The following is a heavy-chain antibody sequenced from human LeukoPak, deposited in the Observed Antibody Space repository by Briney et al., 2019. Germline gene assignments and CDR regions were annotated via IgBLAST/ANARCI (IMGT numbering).Heavy chain of an antibody. CDR2: LYYGVST. Sequence: GGTLRLYCAGSGFTVSGDCRSWLRQAPGKGLVWVSVLYYGVSTFYKDSVKGRFTTSGDNFNNTVYLQMNSLRAEDTAVYYCARGRQNYGDYPYWGQGTLVTVSS. CDR1: GFTVSGDC. D-gene: IGHD4-17*01. CDR3: ARGRQNYGDYPY. V-gene: IGHV3-53*01. J-gene: IGHJ4*02.